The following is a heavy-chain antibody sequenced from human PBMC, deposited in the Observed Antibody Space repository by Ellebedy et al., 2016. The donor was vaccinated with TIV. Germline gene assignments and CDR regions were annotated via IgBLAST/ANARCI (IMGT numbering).Heavy chain of an antibody. J-gene: IGHJ4*02. CDR3: ARGPTGFDY. D-gene: IGHD4-17*01. Sequence: GESLKISXAASGFTFRSYAMSWVRQAPGKGLEWVSAISGSGGSTYYADSVKGRFTISRDNAKNSLYLQMNSLRDEDTALYYCARGPTGFDYWGQGTLVTVSS. V-gene: IGHV3-23*01. CDR2: ISGSGGST. CDR1: GFTFRSYA.